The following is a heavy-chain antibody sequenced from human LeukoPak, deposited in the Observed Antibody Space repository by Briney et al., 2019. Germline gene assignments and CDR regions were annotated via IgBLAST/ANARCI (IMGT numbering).Heavy chain of an antibody. Sequence: SETLSLTCTVSGGSISSSSYYWGWIRQPPGKGLEWIGSIYYSGSTYYNPSLKSRVTISVDTSKNQFSLKLSSVTAADTAVYYCARYFIFTYSSSWLNWFDPWGQGTLVTVSS. V-gene: IGHV4-39*01. J-gene: IGHJ5*02. CDR1: GGSISSSSYY. CDR3: ARYFIFTYSSSWLNWFDP. D-gene: IGHD6-13*01. CDR2: IYYSGST.